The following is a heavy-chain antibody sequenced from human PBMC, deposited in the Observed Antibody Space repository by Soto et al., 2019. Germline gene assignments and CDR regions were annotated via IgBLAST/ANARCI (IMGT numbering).Heavy chain of an antibody. D-gene: IGHD2-15*01. Sequence: PGESLKISCKGSGYSFTSYWIGWVRQMPGKGLEWMGIIYPGDSDTRYSPSFQGQVTISADKSISTAYLQWSSLKASDTAMYYCARLVVVAATDYSGMDVWGQGTTVTVSS. J-gene: IGHJ6*02. V-gene: IGHV5-51*01. CDR1: GYSFTSYW. CDR3: ARLVVVAATDYSGMDV. CDR2: IYPGDSDT.